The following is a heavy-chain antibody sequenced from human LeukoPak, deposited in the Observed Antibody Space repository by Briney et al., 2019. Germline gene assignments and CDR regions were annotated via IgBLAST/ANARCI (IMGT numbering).Heavy chain of an antibody. CDR3: ARAPMVRGVIRVFDP. D-gene: IGHD3-10*01. Sequence: SETLSLTCTVSGGSISSYYWSWIRQPRGKGLEWIGYIYYSGSTNYNPSLKSRVTISVDTSKNQFSLKLSSVTAADTAVYYCARAPMVRGVIRVFDPWGQGTLVTVSS. J-gene: IGHJ5*02. CDR2: IYYSGST. CDR1: GGSISSYY. V-gene: IGHV4-59*01.